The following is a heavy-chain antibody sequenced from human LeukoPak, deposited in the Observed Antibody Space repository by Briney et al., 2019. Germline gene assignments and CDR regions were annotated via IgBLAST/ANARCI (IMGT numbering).Heavy chain of an antibody. CDR3: ARYYDILTGLDY. CDR1: VYTCTGYY. CDR2: INPNSSGT. V-gene: IGHV1-2*02. J-gene: IGHJ4*02. Sequence: ASVKVSCKASVYTCTGYYMHWGRQAPGQGLEWMGWINPNSSGTNYAQKFQGRVTMTRDTSISTAYMELSRLRSDDTAVYYCARYYDILTGLDYWGQGTLVTVSS. D-gene: IGHD3-9*01.